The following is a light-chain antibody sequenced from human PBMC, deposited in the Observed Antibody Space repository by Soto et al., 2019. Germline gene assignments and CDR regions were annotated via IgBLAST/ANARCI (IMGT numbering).Light chain of an antibody. J-gene: IGKJ3*01. Sequence: EIVLTQSPATLSLSPGERATLSCRASQSVRRYLAWYQQKPGQAPRLLIYDASNRATGIPARFSGSGSGTDFTLTISSLEPEDFAVYYCQQRSNWPLFGPGTKVDIK. CDR2: DAS. CDR3: QQRSNWPL. CDR1: QSVRRY. V-gene: IGKV3-11*01.